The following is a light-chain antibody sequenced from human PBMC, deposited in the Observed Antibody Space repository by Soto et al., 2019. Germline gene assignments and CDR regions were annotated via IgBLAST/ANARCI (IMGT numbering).Light chain of an antibody. CDR1: QTIYSN. J-gene: IGKJ5*01. V-gene: IGKV3-20*01. Sequence: IVMTQSPATLSVSPGERATLSCRAGQTIYSNVAWYQQRPGQAPRLLIYGASSRATGIPDRFSGSGSGTDFTLTISRLEPEDFAVYYCQQYGSSPPITFGQGTRLEIK. CDR2: GAS. CDR3: QQYGSSPPIT.